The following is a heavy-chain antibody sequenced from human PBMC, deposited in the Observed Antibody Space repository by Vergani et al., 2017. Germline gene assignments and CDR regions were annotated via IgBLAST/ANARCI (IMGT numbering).Heavy chain of an antibody. CDR3: ARRSYYDSSGYYSDY. J-gene: IGHJ4*02. V-gene: IGHV4-39*01. D-gene: IGHD3-22*01. Sequence: QLQLQESGPGLVKPSETLSLTCTVSGGSISSSSYYWGWIRQPPGKGLEWIGSIYYSGSTYYNPSLKSRVTISVDTSKHQFSLKLSSVTAADTAVYYCARRSYYDSSGYYSDYWGQGTLVTVSS. CDR2: IYYSGST. CDR1: GGSISSSSYY.